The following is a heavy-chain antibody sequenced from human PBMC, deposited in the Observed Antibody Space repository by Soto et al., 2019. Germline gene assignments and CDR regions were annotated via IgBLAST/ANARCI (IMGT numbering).Heavy chain of an antibody. CDR3: ASKTYESKGTFDY. V-gene: IGHV4-4*02. CDR2: IYHSGSS. D-gene: IGHD3-22*01. CDR1: GGSISTSQW. Sequence: QVQLQESGPGLVKPSGTLSLTCTVSGGSISTSQWWSWLRQPPGKGLEWIGEIYHSGSSNYNASRKSRVTISVDKSKNQFSLKLNSVGAADTAVYYCASKTYESKGTFDYWGQGTLVTVSS. J-gene: IGHJ4*02.